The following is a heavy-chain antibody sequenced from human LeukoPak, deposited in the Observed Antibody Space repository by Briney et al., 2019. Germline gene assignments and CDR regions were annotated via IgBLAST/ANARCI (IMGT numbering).Heavy chain of an antibody. V-gene: IGHV4-61*09. CDR2: IYTSGST. CDR1: GGSISSGSYC. Sequence: SETLSLTCTVSGGSISSGSYCWSWIRQPAGKKLEWIGHIYTSGSTNYNPSLKSRVTISVDTSKNQFSLRLSSVTAADTAVYYCARAFYPGYYSYMAVWGKGTTVTVSS. J-gene: IGHJ6*03. CDR3: ARAFYPGYYSYMAV. D-gene: IGHD3-3*02.